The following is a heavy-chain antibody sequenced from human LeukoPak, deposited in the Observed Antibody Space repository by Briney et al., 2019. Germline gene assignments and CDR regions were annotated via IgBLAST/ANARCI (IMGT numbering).Heavy chain of an antibody. D-gene: IGHD3-10*01. CDR3: ARVRRGECVGFDP. V-gene: IGHV4-59*01. J-gene: IGHJ5*02. CDR2: IYYSGST. CDR1: GFSISSYY. Sequence: SETLSLTCSVSGFSISSYYWSWIRQPPGKGLEWIGYIYYSGSTNYNPSLKTRVTISVDTSNNQFSLKLSAVTAADRAVDYCARVRRGECVGFDPWGQGTLVTVSS.